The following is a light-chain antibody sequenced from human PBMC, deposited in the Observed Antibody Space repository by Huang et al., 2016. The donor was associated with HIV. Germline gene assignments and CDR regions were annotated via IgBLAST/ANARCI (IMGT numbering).Light chain of an antibody. J-gene: IGKJ2*01. V-gene: IGKV3-15*01. CDR1: QSVNSN. CDR3: QQDNNWPYT. Sequence: EIVMRQSPATLSVSPGERATLSCRASQSVNSNLAGDQQKPGQAPRLLMSGPTPRATDVPARFSGDASGTEFTLTVSSLQSEDFAIYYCQQDNNWPYTFGQGTNLEIK. CDR2: GPT.